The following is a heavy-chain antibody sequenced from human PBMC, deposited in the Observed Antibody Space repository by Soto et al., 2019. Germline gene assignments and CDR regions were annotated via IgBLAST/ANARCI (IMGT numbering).Heavy chain of an antibody. Sequence: PSHTLSLTCAISGDSVSSNSAAWNWIMQSPSRGLEWLGRTYYRSKWYNDYAVSVKSRITINPDTSKNQFSLQLNSVTPEDTAVNYSETDHGLRTGNQTLVQYYYYGMHVWVQGTTVTVSS. CDR3: ETDHGLRTGNQTLVQYYYYGMHV. J-gene: IGHJ6*02. D-gene: IGHD3-9*01. V-gene: IGHV6-1*01. CDR2: TYYRSKWYN. CDR1: GDSVSSNSAA.